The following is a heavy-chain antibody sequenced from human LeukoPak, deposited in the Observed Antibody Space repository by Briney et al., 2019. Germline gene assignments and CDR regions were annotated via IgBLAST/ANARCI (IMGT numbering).Heavy chain of an antibody. CDR1: GDSVSSNSDA. D-gene: IGHD3-16*01. CDR2: TYYRSKWYN. Sequence: SQTLSLTCAISGDSVSSNSDAWNWIRQSPSRGLEWLGRTYYRSKWYNEYALSVESRISIDPDTSKNHFSLQLNSVTPEDTAVYYCARGGASPGRNAFDIWGQGTMVTVSS. V-gene: IGHV6-1*01. CDR3: ARGGASPGRNAFDI. J-gene: IGHJ3*02.